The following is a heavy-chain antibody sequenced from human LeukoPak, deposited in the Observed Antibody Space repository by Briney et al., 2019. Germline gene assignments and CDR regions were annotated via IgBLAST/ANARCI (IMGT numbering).Heavy chain of an antibody. CDR2: IYYSGST. CDR1: GGSISSYY. CDR3: ARVYFFGVDYGMDV. Sequence: SETLSLTCTVSGGSISSYYWSWIRQPPGKGLEWIGYIYYSGSTNYNPSLKSRVTISVDTSKNQFSLKLSSVTAADTAAYYCARVYFFGVDYGMDVWGQGTTVTVSS. V-gene: IGHV4-59*12. J-gene: IGHJ6*02. D-gene: IGHD3-3*01.